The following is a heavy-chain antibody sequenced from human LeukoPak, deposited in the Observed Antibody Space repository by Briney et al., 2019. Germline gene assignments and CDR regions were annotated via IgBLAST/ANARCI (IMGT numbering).Heavy chain of an antibody. CDR3: ARRKVGNDAFDI. J-gene: IGHJ3*02. Sequence: GGSLRHYCAASGFTVSSNYMSWVRQAPGRGLEWVSVIYSGGSTYYADSVKGRFTISRDNSKNTLYLQMNSLRAEDTAVYYCARRKVGNDAFDIWGQGTMVTVSS. V-gene: IGHV3-53*01. CDR2: IYSGGST. D-gene: IGHD2-2*01. CDR1: GFTVSSNY.